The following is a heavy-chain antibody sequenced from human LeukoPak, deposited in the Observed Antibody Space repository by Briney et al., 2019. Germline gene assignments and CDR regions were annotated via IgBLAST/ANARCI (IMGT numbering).Heavy chain of an antibody. CDR1: GFTFSNYS. CDR3: ARDGPTYYDFWSGYSGNWFDP. J-gene: IGHJ5*02. D-gene: IGHD3-3*01. V-gene: IGHV3-21*01. CDR2: ISSSSSYI. Sequence: PGGSLRLSCAASGFTFSNYSMNWVRQAPGKGLEWVSSISSSSSYIYYADSVKGRFTISRDNAKNSLYLQMNSLRAEDTAVYYCARDGPTYYDFWSGYSGNWFDPWGQGALVTVSS.